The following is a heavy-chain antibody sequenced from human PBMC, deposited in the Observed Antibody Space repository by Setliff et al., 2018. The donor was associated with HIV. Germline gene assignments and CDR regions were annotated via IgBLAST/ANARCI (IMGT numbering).Heavy chain of an antibody. Sequence: ASVKVSCKVSGYTLTELSMHWVRQAPGKGLEWMGGFVPEDGEKIYAKNFQGRVTITADKSTSTAYMELSSLRSEDTAVYYCARDYYDISGYYGVPIDIWGQGTAVTVSS. CDR2: FVPEDGEK. V-gene: IGHV1-24*01. CDR1: GYTLTELS. D-gene: IGHD3-22*01. CDR3: ARDYYDISGYYGVPIDI. J-gene: IGHJ3*02.